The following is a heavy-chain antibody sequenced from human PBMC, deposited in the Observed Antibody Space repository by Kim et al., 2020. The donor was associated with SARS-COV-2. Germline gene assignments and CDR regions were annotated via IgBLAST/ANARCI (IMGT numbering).Heavy chain of an antibody. CDR1: GYTFTSYG. J-gene: IGHJ4*02. Sequence: ASVKVSCKASGYTFTSYGISWVRQAPGQGLEWMGGISAYNGNTNYAQKLQGRVTMTTDTSTSTAYMELRSLRSDDTAVYYCARVFSGWYIGGALDYWGQGTLVTVSS. V-gene: IGHV1-18*01. CDR3: ARVFSGWYIGGALDY. D-gene: IGHD6-19*01. CDR2: ISAYNGNT.